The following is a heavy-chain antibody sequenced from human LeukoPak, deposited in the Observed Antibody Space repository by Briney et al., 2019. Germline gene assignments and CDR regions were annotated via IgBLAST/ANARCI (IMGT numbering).Heavy chain of an antibody. V-gene: IGHV3-7*01. D-gene: IGHD3-10*01. J-gene: IGHJ2*01. CDR1: GFTFSSYW. Sequence: GGSLRLSCAASGFTFSSYWMTWVRQAPGKGLEWVANIGEDGSEKYYVDSVKGRFTISRDNAKNSLYLQVNSLRAEDTAVYYCARVKPVGSGSYRWYFDLWGRGTLVTVSS. CDR3: ARVKPVGSGSYRWYFDL. CDR2: IGEDGSEK.